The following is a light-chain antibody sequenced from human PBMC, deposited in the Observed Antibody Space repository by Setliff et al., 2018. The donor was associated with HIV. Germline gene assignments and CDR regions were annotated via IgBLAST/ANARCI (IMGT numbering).Light chain of an antibody. V-gene: IGKV3D-20*01. CDR2: DAS. CDR1: QSVSSTY. Sequence: TLSLSPGERATLSCRASQSVSSTYLAWYQQKPGLAPRLLIYDASNRATGIPDRFSGSGSGTDFTLTISRLEPEDFAVYYCQHYGSSPSFGGGTKGDIK. CDR3: QHYGSSPS. J-gene: IGKJ4*01.